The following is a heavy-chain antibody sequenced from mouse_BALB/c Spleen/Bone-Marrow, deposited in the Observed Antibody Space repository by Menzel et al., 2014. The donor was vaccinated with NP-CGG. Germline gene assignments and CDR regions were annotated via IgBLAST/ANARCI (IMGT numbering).Heavy chain of an antibody. V-gene: IGHV14-3*02. CDR2: IDPANDNT. D-gene: IGHD2-2*01. CDR1: GFNIXDTY. J-gene: IGHJ2*01. Sequence: VQLKESGAELVKPGASVKLSCTASGFNIXDTYIHWVKQRPEQGLEWIGRIDPANDNTKYDPKFQGKATITADTSSITAYLQLSSLTSEDTAVYYCASYVYGYYFDYWGQGTTLTVSS. CDR3: ASYVYGYYFDY.